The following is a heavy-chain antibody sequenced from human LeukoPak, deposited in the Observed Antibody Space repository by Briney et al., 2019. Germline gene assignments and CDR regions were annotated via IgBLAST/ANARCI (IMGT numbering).Heavy chain of an antibody. D-gene: IGHD6-19*01. V-gene: IGHV4-39*01. J-gene: IGHJ4*02. CDR3: ARRPGGAAVAVPYFDY. Sequence: SETLSLTGTVSGGSISSTSYYWGGIRQPPGKGVEWIGSIYYSGSTYYNPSLKSRVTISVDTSKTQFSLKLSSVTAADTAVYYCARRPGGAAVAVPYFDYWGQGTLVTVSS. CDR1: GGSISSTSYY. CDR2: IYYSGST.